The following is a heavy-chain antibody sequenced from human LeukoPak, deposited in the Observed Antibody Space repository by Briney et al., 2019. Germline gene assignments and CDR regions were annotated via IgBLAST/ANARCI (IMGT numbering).Heavy chain of an antibody. Sequence: GGSLRLSCAASGFTFSSYEMNWVRQAPGKGLEWVSYISSSGSTIYYADSVKGRFTISRDNAKNSLYLQMNSLRAEGTAVYYCARDLVVPAARGYMDVWGKGTTVTVSS. CDR3: ARDLVVPAARGYMDV. D-gene: IGHD2-2*01. J-gene: IGHJ6*03. CDR2: ISSSGSTI. V-gene: IGHV3-48*03. CDR1: GFTFSSYE.